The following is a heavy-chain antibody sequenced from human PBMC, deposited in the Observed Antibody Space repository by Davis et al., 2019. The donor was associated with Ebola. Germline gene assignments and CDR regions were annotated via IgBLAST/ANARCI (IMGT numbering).Heavy chain of an antibody. Sequence: SGPTLVKPTQTLTLTCTFSGFSLSTSGMRVSWIRQPPGKALEWLARIDWDDDKFYSTSLKTRLTISKDTSKNQVVLTMTNMDPVDTATYYCARIFSSGWGYGMDVWGQGTTVTVSS. V-gene: IGHV2-70*04. CDR3: ARIFSSGWGYGMDV. CDR2: IDWDDDK. CDR1: GFSLSTSGMR. D-gene: IGHD6-19*01. J-gene: IGHJ6*02.